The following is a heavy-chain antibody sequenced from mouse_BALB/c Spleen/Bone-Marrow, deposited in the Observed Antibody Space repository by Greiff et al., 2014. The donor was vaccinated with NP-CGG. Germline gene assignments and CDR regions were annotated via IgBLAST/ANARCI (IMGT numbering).Heavy chain of an antibody. J-gene: IGHJ3*01. CDR2: IDPANGNT. V-gene: IGHV14-3*02. CDR3: AIYYYGSSGFAY. Sequence: VQQSGAELVKPGASVKLSCTASGFNIKDTYMHWVKQRPEQGLEWIGRIDPANGNTKYDPKFQGKATITADTSSNTAYLQLSSLTSEDTAVYYCAIYYYGSSGFAYWGQGTLVTVSA. D-gene: IGHD1-1*01. CDR1: GFNIKDTY.